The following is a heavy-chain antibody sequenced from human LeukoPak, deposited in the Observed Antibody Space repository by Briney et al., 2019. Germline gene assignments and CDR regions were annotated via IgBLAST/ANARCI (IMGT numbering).Heavy chain of an antibody. J-gene: IGHJ6*02. CDR3: ARDTPTGTTEYYYYGMDV. V-gene: IGHV3-23*01. D-gene: IGHD1-7*01. CDR1: GFTFSSYA. Sequence: GRSLRLSCAASGFTFSSYAMSWVRQAPGKGLEWVSAISGSGGSTYYADSVKGRFTISRDNAKNSLYLQMNSLRAEDTAVYYCARDTPTGTTEYYYYGMDVWGQGTTVTVSS. CDR2: ISGSGGST.